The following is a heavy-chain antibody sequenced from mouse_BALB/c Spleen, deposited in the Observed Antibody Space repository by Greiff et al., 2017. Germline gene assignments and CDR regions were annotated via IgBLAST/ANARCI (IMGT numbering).Heavy chain of an antibody. D-gene: IGHD2-12*01. CDR1: GYTFTDYA. CDR3: ARSGSYTSPDYFDY. V-gene: IGHV1-67*01. J-gene: IGHJ2*01. Sequence: VHLVESGPELVRPGESVKISCKGSGYTFTDYAMHWVKQSHAKSLEWIGVISIYYDNTNYNQKFKGKATMTVDKSSSTAYMELARLTSEDSAIYYCARSGSYTSPDYFDYWGQGTTLTVSS. CDR2: ISIYYDNT.